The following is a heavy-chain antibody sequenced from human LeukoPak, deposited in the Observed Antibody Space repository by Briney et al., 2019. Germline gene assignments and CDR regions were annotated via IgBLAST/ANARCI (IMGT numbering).Heavy chain of an antibody. CDR2: IYYSGNT. V-gene: IGHV4-39*07. CDR3: ARAAIIGTTYNGMDV. CDR1: GXSIGSSIYY. D-gene: IGHD1-20*01. J-gene: IGHJ6*02. Sequence: PSETLSLTCTVSGXSIGSSIYYWGWIRQPPGKGLEWIGSIYYSGNTYYNPSLKSRVTISVDTSKNQFSLKLSSVTAADTAVYYCARAAIIGTTYNGMDVWGQGTTVTVSS.